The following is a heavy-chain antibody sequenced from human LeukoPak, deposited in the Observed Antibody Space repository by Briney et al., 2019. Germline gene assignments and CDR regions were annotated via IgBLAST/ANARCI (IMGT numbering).Heavy chain of an antibody. CDR3: ARANSSSWYSY. CDR2: INHSGST. Sequence: GSLRLSCAASGFTFSNAWMSWIRQPPGKGLEWIGEINHSGSTNYNPSLKSRVTISVDTSKNQFSLKLSSVTAADTAVYYCARANSSSWYSYWGQGTLVTVSS. CDR1: GFTFSNAW. J-gene: IGHJ4*02. D-gene: IGHD6-13*01. V-gene: IGHV4-34*01.